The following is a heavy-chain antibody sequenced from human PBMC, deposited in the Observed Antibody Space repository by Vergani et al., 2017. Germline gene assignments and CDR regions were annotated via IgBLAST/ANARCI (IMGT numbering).Heavy chain of an antibody. Sequence: QVHLVESGGGLVKPGGSLRLSCAASGFTFSDYYMSWIRQAPGKGLEWASYISSSGSTIYYADSVKGRFTISRDNAKNSLYLQMNSLRAEDTAVYYCVRERGTTVVTTHDAFDIWGQGTMVTVSS. D-gene: IGHD4-23*01. CDR1: GFTFSDYY. CDR3: VRERGTTVVTTHDAFDI. V-gene: IGHV3-11*04. CDR2: ISSSGSTI. J-gene: IGHJ3*02.